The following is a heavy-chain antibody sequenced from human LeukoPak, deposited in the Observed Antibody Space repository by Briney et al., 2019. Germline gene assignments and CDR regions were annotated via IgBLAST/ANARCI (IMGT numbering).Heavy chain of an antibody. Sequence: WASVKVSCKAFGYTFTSNYMHWVRQAPGQGPEWMGVISPSGGSTTYAQKFQGRVTLTRDMSTSTDYLELSSLRSEDTAVYYCARESSGSYHDAFDIWGQGTMVTVSS. CDR1: GYTFTSNY. CDR2: ISPSGGST. V-gene: IGHV1-46*01. J-gene: IGHJ3*02. CDR3: ARESSGSYHDAFDI. D-gene: IGHD1-26*01.